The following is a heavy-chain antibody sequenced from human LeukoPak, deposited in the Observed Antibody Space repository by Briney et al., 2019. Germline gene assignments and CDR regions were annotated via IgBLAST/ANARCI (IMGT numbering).Heavy chain of an antibody. CDR3: AREYYDSSGYHPIYFDY. D-gene: IGHD3-22*01. CDR2: LYYMRGA. Sequence: SETLSLTCTVSGGSISGYYWSWSRQPPGKGVEWIGNLYYMRGAWYKSSFKSRVTTSVDTSRNQFSLKLSSVTAADTAVYYCAREYYDSSGYHPIYFDYWGQGTLVTVSS. J-gene: IGHJ4*02. CDR1: GGSISGYY. V-gene: IGHV4-59*12.